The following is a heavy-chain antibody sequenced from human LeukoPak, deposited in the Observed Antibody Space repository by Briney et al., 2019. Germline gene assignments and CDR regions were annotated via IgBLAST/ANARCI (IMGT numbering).Heavy chain of an antibody. Sequence: PGGSLRLSCTASGFTFGDYAMSWVRQAPGKGLEWVGFIRSKAYGGTTEYAASVKGRFTISRDDSKSIAYLQMNSLKTEDTAVYYCTRHSEYYFDYWGQGTLVTVSS. V-gene: IGHV3-49*04. J-gene: IGHJ4*02. D-gene: IGHD1-14*01. CDR3: TRHSEYYFDY. CDR2: IRSKAYGGTT. CDR1: GFTFGDYA.